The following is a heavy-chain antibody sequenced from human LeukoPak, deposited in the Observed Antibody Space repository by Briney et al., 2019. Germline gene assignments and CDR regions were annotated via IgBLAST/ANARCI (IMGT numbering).Heavy chain of an antibody. Sequence: GGSLRLSCAASGFTFSSYAMSWVRQAPGKGLEWVANINQDGSERYYVDSVKGRFTISRDNAKKSLYLQMNGLRADDTAVYYCASDGGPFDNWGQGTLVTVSS. D-gene: IGHD3-3*01. CDR1: GFTFSSYA. V-gene: IGHV3-7*01. J-gene: IGHJ4*02. CDR3: ASDGGPFDN. CDR2: INQDGSER.